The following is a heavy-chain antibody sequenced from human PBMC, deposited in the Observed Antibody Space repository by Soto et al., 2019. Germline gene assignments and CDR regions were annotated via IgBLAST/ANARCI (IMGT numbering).Heavy chain of an antibody. CDR3: ARSVFP. CDR2: IYYSGFT. Sequence: PSVTQSHTYTVSDGSITSGGYYWSWIRQHPGKGLEWIGYIYYSGFTYYNPSLKSRVTISVDTSKNQFSLKLSFVTAAETAVYYCARSVFPWRQGTLVTVSP. J-gene: IGHJ5*02. V-gene: IGHV4-31*03. CDR1: DGSITSGGYY.